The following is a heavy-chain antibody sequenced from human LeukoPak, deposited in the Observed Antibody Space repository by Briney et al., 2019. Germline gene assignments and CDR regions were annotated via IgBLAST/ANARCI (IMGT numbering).Heavy chain of an antibody. J-gene: IGHJ6*03. CDR1: GGSISSYY. D-gene: IGHD3-3*01. CDR3: ARDGGSGPMDV. CDR2: IYYGGST. V-gene: IGHV4-59*01. Sequence: PSETLSLTCTVSGGSISSYYWSWIRQPPGKGLEWIGYIYYGGSTNYNPSLKSRVTISVDTSKNQFSLKLSSVTAADTAVYYCARDGGSGPMDVWGKGTTVTVSS.